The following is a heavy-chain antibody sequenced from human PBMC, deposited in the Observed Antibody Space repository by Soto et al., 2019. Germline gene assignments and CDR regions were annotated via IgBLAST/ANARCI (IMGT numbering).Heavy chain of an antibody. CDR2: VSGSGNNT. CDR3: GRKSGDIDC. V-gene: IGHV3-23*01. D-gene: IGHD3-9*01. Sequence: EVKLLESGGGLVQPGGSLRLSCAASGFIFSNYAMTWVRQAPGKGLECVSSVSGSGNNTYYADSMKGHFTISRDNSKTTLYLQMNGRRPEDTAVYYCGRKSGDIDCWGQGTLVTVSA. J-gene: IGHJ4*02. CDR1: GFIFSNYA.